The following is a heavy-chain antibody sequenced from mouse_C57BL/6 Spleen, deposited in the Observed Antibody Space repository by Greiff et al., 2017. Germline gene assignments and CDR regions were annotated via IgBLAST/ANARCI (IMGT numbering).Heavy chain of an antibody. D-gene: IGHD4-1*01. CDR1: GYTFTSYW. J-gene: IGHJ4*01. CDR2: IDPSDSET. Sequence: VQLQQPGAELVRPGSSVKLSCKASGYTFTSYWMHWVKQRPIQGLEWIGNIDPSDSETHYNQKFKDKATLTVDKSSSTAYMQLSSLTSEDSAVYYCARHGLGQGYAMDYWGQGTSVTVAS. V-gene: IGHV1-52*01. CDR3: ARHGLGQGYAMDY.